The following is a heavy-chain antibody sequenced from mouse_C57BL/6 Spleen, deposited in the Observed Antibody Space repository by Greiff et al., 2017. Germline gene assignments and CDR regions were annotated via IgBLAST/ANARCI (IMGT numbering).Heavy chain of an antibody. J-gene: IGHJ3*01. D-gene: IGHD2-3*01. CDR2: IYPGSGNT. CDR3: ARSPYDDPFAY. Sequence: VQLVESGPELVKPGASVKISCKASGYSFTSYYIHWVKQRPGQGLEWIGWIYPGSGNTKYNEKFKGKATLTADTSSSTAYMQLSSLTSEDSAVYYCARSPYDDPFAYWGQGTLVTVSA. V-gene: IGHV1-66*01. CDR1: GYSFTSYY.